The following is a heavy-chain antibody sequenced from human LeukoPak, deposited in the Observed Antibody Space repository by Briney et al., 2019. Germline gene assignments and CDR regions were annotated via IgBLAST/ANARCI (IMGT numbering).Heavy chain of an antibody. J-gene: IGHJ4*02. CDR3: ARRYGSGSSGTFDY. V-gene: IGHV4-59*01. CDR1: GGSISSYY. CDR2: IYYSGST. D-gene: IGHD3-10*01. Sequence: SETLSLTRTVSGGSISSYYWSWIRQPPGKGLEWIAYIYYSGSTNYNPSLKSRVTISVDTSKNQFSLKLSSVTAADTAVYYCARRYGSGSSGTFDYWGQGTLVTVSS.